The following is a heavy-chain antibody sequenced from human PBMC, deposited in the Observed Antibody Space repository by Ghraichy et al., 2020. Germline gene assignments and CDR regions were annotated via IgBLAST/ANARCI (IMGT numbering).Heavy chain of an antibody. CDR1: GYTLTDLF. CDR3: ATSPIFGNYYGMDV. CDR2: FDPEDGET. Sequence: ASVKVSCKVSGYTLTDLFMHWVRQARGKGLEWMGGFDPEDGETIYAQKFQGRVTMTEDTSTDTAYMELSSLRYEDTAVYYCATSPIFGNYYGMDVWGQGTTVTVSS. D-gene: IGHD3-3*01. J-gene: IGHJ6*02. V-gene: IGHV1-24*01.